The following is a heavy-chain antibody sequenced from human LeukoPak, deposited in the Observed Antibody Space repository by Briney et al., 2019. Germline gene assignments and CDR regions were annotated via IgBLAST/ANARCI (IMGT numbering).Heavy chain of an antibody. J-gene: IGHJ4*02. Sequence: GGSLRLSCAASGFTFNDYYMSWIRQAPGKGLEWVSYISSSSSYTNYADSVKGRFTISRDNAKNSLYLQMNSLRAEDTAVYYCGKRGQCYGSTDPYYIDYWGQGILVTVSS. V-gene: IGHV3-11*03. CDR1: GFTFNDYY. CDR2: ISSSSSYT. CDR3: GKRGQCYGSTDPYYIDY. D-gene: IGHD3-10*01.